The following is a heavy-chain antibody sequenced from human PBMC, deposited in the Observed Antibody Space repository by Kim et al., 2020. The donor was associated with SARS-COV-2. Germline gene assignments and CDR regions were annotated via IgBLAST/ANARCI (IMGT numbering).Heavy chain of an antibody. D-gene: IGHD2-2*01. CDR3: ARGSDQLFPAEHYYYGMDV. CDR1: GFTFSSYG. V-gene: IGHV3-33*01. J-gene: IGHJ6*02. CDR2: IWYDGSNK. Sequence: GGSLRLSCAASGFTFSSYGMHWVRQAPGKGLEWVAVIWYDGSNKYYADSVKGRFTISRDNSKNTLYLQMNSLRAEDTAVYYCARGSDQLFPAEHYYYGMDVWGQGTTVTVSS.